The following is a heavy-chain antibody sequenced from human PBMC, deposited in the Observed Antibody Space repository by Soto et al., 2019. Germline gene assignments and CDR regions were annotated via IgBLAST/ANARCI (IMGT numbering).Heavy chain of an antibody. J-gene: IGHJ6*02. CDR2: ISYDGSDK. CDR1: GFSFSSNA. Sequence: QVQLEESGGGVVQPGRSLRLSCAASGFSFSSNAMHWVRQAPGKGLDWVGVISYDGSDKYYAVSVKGRFTISRDNSKNTLYLQMNSLRVEDTAVYYCARPRNIIIWFGELPDVWGQGTTVIVS. V-gene: IGHV3-30-3*01. D-gene: IGHD3-10*01. CDR3: ARPRNIIIWFGELPDV.